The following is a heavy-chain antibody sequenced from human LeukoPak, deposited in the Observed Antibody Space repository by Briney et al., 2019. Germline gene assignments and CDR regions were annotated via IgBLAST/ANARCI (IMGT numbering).Heavy chain of an antibody. V-gene: IGHV3-21*01. CDR3: ARGSTYSSGWYTGFDY. CDR1: GFTFSRYS. Sequence: GGSLRLSCAASGFTFSRYSMTWVRQAPGKGLEWVSSITSSSSYIYYADSVKGRFTISRDNAKNSLYLQMNSLRAEDTAVYYCARGSTYSSGWYTGFDYWGQGTLVTVSS. J-gene: IGHJ4*02. D-gene: IGHD6-19*01. CDR2: ITSSSSYI.